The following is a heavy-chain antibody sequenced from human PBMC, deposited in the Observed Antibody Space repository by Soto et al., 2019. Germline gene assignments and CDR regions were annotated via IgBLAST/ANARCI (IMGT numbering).Heavy chain of an antibody. CDR2: IIPIFGTA. D-gene: IGHD3-10*01. CDR1: GGTLSSYA. Sequence: VKVSCKASGGTLSSYAISWVRQAPGQGLEWMGGIIPIFGTANYAQKFQGRVTITADESTSTAYMELSSLRSEDTASYYCWRVAWYGGYYYYGMDVLCQGTTVTVSS. CDR3: WRVAWYGGYYYYGMDV. V-gene: IGHV1-69*01. J-gene: IGHJ6*02.